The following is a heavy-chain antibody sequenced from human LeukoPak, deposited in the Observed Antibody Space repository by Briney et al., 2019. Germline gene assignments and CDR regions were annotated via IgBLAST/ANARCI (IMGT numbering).Heavy chain of an antibody. CDR1: GFTFSSYG. V-gene: IGHV3-23*01. CDR2: ISGSGGST. CDR3: AKDQNYYGSGPLTA. J-gene: IGHJ5*02. D-gene: IGHD3-10*01. Sequence: GGSLRLSCAASGFTFSSYGMSWVRQAPGKGLEWVLAISGSGGSTYYADSVKGRFTISRDNSKNTLYLQMNSLRAEDTAVYYCAKDQNYYGSGPLTAWGQGTLVTVSS.